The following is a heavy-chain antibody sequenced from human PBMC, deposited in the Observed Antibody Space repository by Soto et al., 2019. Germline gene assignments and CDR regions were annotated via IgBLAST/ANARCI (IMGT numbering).Heavy chain of an antibody. Sequence: ASVKVSCKASGYTFTSYYMHWVRQAPGQGLEWMGIINPSGGSTSYAQKFQGRVTMTRDTSTSTVYMELSSLRSEDTAVYYCARQDGEWRKPTAIDYRAQGTPVTVSS. D-gene: IGHD2-15*01. J-gene: IGHJ4*02. CDR1: GYTFTSYY. CDR2: INPSGGST. V-gene: IGHV1-46*03. CDR3: ARQDGEWRKPTAIDY.